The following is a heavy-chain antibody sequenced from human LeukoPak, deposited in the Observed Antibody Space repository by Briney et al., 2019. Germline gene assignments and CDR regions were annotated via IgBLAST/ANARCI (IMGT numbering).Heavy chain of an antibody. CDR3: ARNYDSTLRAHYYMDV. D-gene: IGHD3-22*01. V-gene: IGHV1-69*06. CDR2: SIPIFGTA. J-gene: IGHJ6*03. Sequence: SVKVSCKASGCTVTSYAISWMRQAPGQGLEWMGGSIPIFGTANYAQKFQGRVTITADKSASTAYMELSSLRSEDTAVYYCARNYDSTLRAHYYMDVWGKGTTVTVSS. CDR1: GCTVTSYA.